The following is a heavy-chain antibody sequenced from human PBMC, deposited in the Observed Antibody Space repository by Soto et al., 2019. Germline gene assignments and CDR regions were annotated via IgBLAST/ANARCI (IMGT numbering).Heavy chain of an antibody. CDR2: ISGRGGST. CDR3: AKGGYCSSTSCYGDPHLEYYYYGMDV. J-gene: IGHJ6*02. D-gene: IGHD2-2*01. V-gene: IGHV3-23*01. Sequence: GGSLRLSCAASGFTFSSYAMSWVRQAPGKGLEWVSAISGRGGSTYYADSVKGRFTISRDNSKNTLYLQMNSLRAEDTAVYYCAKGGYCSSTSCYGDPHLEYYYYGMDVWGQGTTVTVSS. CDR1: GFTFSSYA.